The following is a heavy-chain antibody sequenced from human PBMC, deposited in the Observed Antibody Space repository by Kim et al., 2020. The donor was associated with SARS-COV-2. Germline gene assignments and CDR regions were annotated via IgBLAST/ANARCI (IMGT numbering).Heavy chain of an antibody. CDR1: GFTFSSYW. J-gene: IGHJ6*03. D-gene: IGHD2-2*01. Sequence: GGSLRLSCAASGFTFSSYWMSWVRQAPGKGLEWVANIKQDGSEKYYVDSVKGRFTISRDNAKNSLYLQMNSLRAEDTAVYYCASGYQLPYYYYMDVWGKGTTVTVSS. CDR2: IKQDGSEK. V-gene: IGHV3-7*01. CDR3: ASGYQLPYYYYMDV.